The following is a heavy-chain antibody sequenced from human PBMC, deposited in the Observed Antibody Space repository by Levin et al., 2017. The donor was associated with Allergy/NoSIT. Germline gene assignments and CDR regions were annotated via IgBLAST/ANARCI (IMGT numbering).Heavy chain of an antibody. CDR3: VRVGKVQTHVGDYVVGFFDY. J-gene: IGHJ4*02. Sequence: SETLSLTCTVSGVSIDSGAFYWSWVRQSPRKGLEWIGDIYESGTTFYNPSLKSRLTISVHTSKNQFSLELRSVTAADTALYFCVRVGKVQTHVGDYVVGFFDYWGPGTLVTVSS. CDR2: IYESGTT. CDR1: GVSIDSGAFY. D-gene: IGHD4-17*01. V-gene: IGHV4-30-4*01.